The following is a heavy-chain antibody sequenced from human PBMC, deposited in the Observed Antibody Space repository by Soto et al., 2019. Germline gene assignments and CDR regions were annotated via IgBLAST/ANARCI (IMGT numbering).Heavy chain of an antibody. D-gene: IGHD2-2*01. CDR3: ARHGIVVVPAASGHTGYYYYGMDV. V-gene: IGHV5-51*01. CDR2: IYPGDSDT. CDR1: GYSFTSYW. J-gene: IGHJ6*02. Sequence: AGESLKISCKGSGYSFTSYWIGWVRQMPGKGLEWMGIIYPGDSDTRYSPSFQGQVTISADKSISTAYLQWSSLKASDTAMYYCARHGIVVVPAASGHTGYYYYGMDVWGQGTTVTVSS.